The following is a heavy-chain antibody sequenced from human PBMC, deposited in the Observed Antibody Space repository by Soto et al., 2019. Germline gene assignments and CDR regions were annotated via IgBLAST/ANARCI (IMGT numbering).Heavy chain of an antibody. CDR2: IYHSGST. CDR3: ARGSNYHWNWFDP. Sequence: PSETLSLTCAVSGGSISSGGYSWSWIRQPPGKGLEWIGYIYHSGSTYYNPSLKSRVTISVDMSKNHFSLKLSSATAADTAVYYCARGSNYHWNWFDPWGQGTLVTVSS. CDR1: GGSISSGGYS. V-gene: IGHV4-30-2*01. D-gene: IGHD1-1*01. J-gene: IGHJ5*02.